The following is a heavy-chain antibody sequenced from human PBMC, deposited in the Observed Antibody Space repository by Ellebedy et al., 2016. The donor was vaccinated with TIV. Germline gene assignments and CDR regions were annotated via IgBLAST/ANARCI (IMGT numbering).Heavy chain of an antibody. CDR2: MNPNSGRT. D-gene: IGHD3-10*01. CDR3: ARTGRYSGSTDASDV. V-gene: IGHV1-8*01. Sequence: ASVKVSCXASGYTFTSFDINWVRQATGQGLEWLGWMNPNSGRTGYAQKFQGRVTMTRSTSKSTAYMELSSLRSEDTAVYYCARTGRYSGSTDASDVWGQGTMVTVSS. CDR1: GYTFTSFD. J-gene: IGHJ3*01.